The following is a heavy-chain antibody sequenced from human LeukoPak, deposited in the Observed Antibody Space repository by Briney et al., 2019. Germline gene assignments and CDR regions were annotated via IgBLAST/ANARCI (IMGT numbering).Heavy chain of an antibody. V-gene: IGHV1-46*01. CDR1: GYTFTTYY. Sequence: ASVKVSCKASGYTFTTYYMHWVRQAPGQGLEWMGIINCSGGSTIYAQKFQGRVTMTRDTSTRTVYMELSSLRSEDTAVYYCAGESSVTAMDIGSYWGQGTLVTVSS. D-gene: IGHD2-2*03. CDR3: AGESSVTAMDIGSY. CDR2: INCSGGST. J-gene: IGHJ4*02.